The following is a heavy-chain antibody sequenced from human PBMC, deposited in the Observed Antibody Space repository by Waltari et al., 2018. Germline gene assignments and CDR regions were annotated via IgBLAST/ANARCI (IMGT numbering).Heavy chain of an antibody. CDR2: IYTSGST. D-gene: IGHD1-26*01. V-gene: IGHV4-61*02. J-gene: IGHJ3*02. CDR3: ARASLVGATTGYAFDI. CDR1: GGSISSGSYY. Sequence: QVQLQESGPGLVKPSQTLSLTCTVSGGSISSGSYYRSWIRRPAGKGLEWIGRIYTSGSTNYNPSLKSRVTISVDTSKNQFSLKLSSVTAADTAVYYCARASLVGATTGYAFDIWGQGTMVTVSS.